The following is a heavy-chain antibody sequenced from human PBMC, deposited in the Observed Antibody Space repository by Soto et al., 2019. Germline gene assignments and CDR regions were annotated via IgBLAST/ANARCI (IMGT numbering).Heavy chain of an antibody. CDR3: TRGMFTIDY. V-gene: IGHV1-3*01. D-gene: IGHD3-10*02. J-gene: IGHJ4*02. CDR1: GYTFTSYG. Sequence: ASVKVSCKASGYTFTSYGISWVRQAPGQRLEWMGWINAVNGNTKYSQKFQGRVTITRDTSASTAYMELSSLRSEDTAVYYCTRGMFTIDYWGQGTLVTVSS. CDR2: INAVNGNT.